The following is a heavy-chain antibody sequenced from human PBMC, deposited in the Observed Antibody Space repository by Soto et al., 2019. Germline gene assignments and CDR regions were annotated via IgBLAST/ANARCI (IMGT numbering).Heavy chain of an antibody. CDR2: IYWDADK. Sequence: QITLNESGPTQVKPRQTLTLTCTFSGFSLTTSGVGVGWIRHSPAQAPEWLALIYWDADKRYSPSLKSRLTITQDTSKNQVVLTMADLDPADTATYYCAHRVLRTVFGLVTTTAIYFDFWGQGTPVAVSS. CDR1: GFSLTTSGVG. J-gene: IGHJ4*02. D-gene: IGHD3-3*01. CDR3: AHRVLRTVFGLVTTTAIYFDF. V-gene: IGHV2-5*02.